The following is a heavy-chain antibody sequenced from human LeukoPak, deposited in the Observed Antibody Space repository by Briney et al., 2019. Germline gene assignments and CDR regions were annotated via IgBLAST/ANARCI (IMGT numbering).Heavy chain of an antibody. D-gene: IGHD4-17*01. J-gene: IGHJ4*02. CDR3: ARAKSSYGVTDY. V-gene: IGHV1-2*06. CDR2: INPNSGGA. CDR1: GYTFTGYY. Sequence: ASVKVSCNASGYTFTGYYMHWVRQAPGQGLEWMGRINPNSGGANYAQKFQGRVTMTRDTSISTAYMELSRLRSDDTAVYYCARAKSSYGVTDYWGQGTLVTVSS.